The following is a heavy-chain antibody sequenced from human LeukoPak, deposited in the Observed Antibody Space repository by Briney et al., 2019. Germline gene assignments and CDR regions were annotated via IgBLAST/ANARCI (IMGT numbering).Heavy chain of an antibody. Sequence: PGGSLRLSCAASGFTFSSYGMHWVRQAPGKGLEWVSGIGTAGDTYYPGSVKGRFTISRENAKNSLYLQMNSLRAGDTAVYYCAREYRSSSGRAFDYWGQGTLVTVSS. V-gene: IGHV3-13*01. D-gene: IGHD6-6*01. J-gene: IGHJ4*02. CDR3: AREYRSSSGRAFDY. CDR2: IGTAGDT. CDR1: GFTFSSYG.